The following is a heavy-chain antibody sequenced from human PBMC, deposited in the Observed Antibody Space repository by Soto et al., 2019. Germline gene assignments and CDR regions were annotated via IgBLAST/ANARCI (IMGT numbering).Heavy chain of an antibody. CDR2: ISYRGNT. CDR1: SGSISGYF. CDR3: ARMERSKEGLSVYYFDF. D-gene: IGHD1-26*01. Sequence: SETLSLTCTVSSGSISGYFWSWIRQPPGKEPEWIGYISYRGNTNYNPPLQSRVSISLVTSKNQISLKLDAVTASDTAVYYCARMERSKEGLSVYYFDFWGQGTLVTVS. J-gene: IGHJ4*02. V-gene: IGHV4-59*01.